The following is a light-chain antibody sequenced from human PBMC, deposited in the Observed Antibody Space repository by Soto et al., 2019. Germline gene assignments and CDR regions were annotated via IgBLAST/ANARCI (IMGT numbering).Light chain of an antibody. CDR1: ENVRTF. Sequence: VLPQSPATLSLSPGERAALSCRASENVRTFLDWYQQKPGQAPRLLIYGASNRATDIPARFSGSGSGTDFTLTISNLEPEDFAVYYCQQHSHWPPWTFGQGTKVDIK. V-gene: IGKV3-11*01. CDR3: QQHSHWPPWT. J-gene: IGKJ1*01. CDR2: GAS.